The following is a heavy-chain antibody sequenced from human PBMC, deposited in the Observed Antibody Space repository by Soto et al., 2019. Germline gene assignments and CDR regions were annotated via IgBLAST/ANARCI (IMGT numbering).Heavy chain of an antibody. CDR3: TTVKGFLGYCNL. D-gene: IGHD2-15*01. V-gene: IGHV3-15*01. J-gene: IGHJ5*02. Sequence: AGGSLRLSCAASGFTFSNAWMSWVRQAPGKGLEWVGRIKSKTDGGTTDYAAPVKGRFTISRDDSKNTLYLQMNSLKTEDTAVYYCTTVKGFLGYCNLWGQGTLVTVSS. CDR1: GFTFSNAW. CDR2: IKSKTDGGTT.